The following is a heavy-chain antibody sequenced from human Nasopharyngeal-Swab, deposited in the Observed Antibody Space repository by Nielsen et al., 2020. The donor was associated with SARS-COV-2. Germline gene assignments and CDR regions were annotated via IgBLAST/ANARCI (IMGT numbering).Heavy chain of an antibody. CDR3: ARDRRKEKVPAAIMY. CDR1: GYTFTSYY. CDR2: INPSGGST. D-gene: IGHD2-2*01. J-gene: IGHJ4*02. Sequence: ASVKVFCKASGYTFTSYYMHWVRQAPGQGLEWMGIINPSGGSTSYAQKFQGRVTMTRDTSTSTVYMELSSLRSEDTAVYYCARDRRKEKVPAAIMYWGQGTLVTVSS. V-gene: IGHV1-46*01.